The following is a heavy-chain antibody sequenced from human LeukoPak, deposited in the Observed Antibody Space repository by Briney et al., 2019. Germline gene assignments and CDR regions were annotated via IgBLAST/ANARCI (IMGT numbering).Heavy chain of an antibody. CDR3: SRSPQGTGSPPDY. CDR2: ISSSGSTI. J-gene: IGHJ4*02. D-gene: IGHD1-1*01. CDR1: GFTFSSYE. Sequence: GGSLRLSCAASGFTFSSYEMNWVRQAPGKGLEWVSYISSSGSTIYYADSVKGRFTISRDNAKNSLYLQMNSLRAEDTAVYYCSRSPQGTGSPPDYWGQGTLVTVSS. V-gene: IGHV3-48*03.